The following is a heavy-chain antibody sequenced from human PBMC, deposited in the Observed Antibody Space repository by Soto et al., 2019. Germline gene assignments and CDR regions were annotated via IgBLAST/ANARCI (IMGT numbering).Heavy chain of an antibody. Sequence: GNVKIASAVYDLTRGSVCMNWGRQAPGKGLEWVGRIKSKTAGGTTDYAAPVKGRFTISRDDSENTLFLHMNSLIFEDNAVYCCLYGVTPHFDSWGQ. D-gene: IGHD4-17*01. CDR2: IKSKTAGGTT. J-gene: IGHJ4*02. V-gene: IGHV3-15*07. CDR1: DLTRGSVC. CDR3: LYGVTPHFDS.